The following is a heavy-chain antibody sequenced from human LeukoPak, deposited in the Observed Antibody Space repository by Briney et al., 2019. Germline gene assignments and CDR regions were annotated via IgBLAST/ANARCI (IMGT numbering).Heavy chain of an antibody. Sequence: GESLKISCKGSGYSFTSYWIGWVRQMPGKGLEWMGIIYPGDSDTRYSPSFQGQVTISADKSISTAYLQWSSLKASDTAMYYCARHRRPIAVAVVYYFDYWGQGTLVTVSS. D-gene: IGHD6-19*01. CDR2: IYPGDSDT. CDR3: ARHRRPIAVAVVYYFDY. J-gene: IGHJ4*02. V-gene: IGHV5-51*01. CDR1: GYSFTSYW.